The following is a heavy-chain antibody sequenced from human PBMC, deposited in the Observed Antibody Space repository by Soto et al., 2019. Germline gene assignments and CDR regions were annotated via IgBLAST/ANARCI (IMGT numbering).Heavy chain of an antibody. J-gene: IGHJ4*02. CDR1: GFTFSTYS. D-gene: IGHD3-22*01. CDR2: MSGSSSTI. CDR3: ARSGYNFDSSGYHFDY. Sequence: EVQLVESRGGLVQPGGSLRLSCAASGFTFSTYSMNWVRQALGKGLEWVSYMSGSSSTIHYADSVKGRFTISRDNAKNSLYLQMNSLRDEDTAVYYCARSGYNFDSSGYHFDYWGQGTPVTVSS. V-gene: IGHV3-48*02.